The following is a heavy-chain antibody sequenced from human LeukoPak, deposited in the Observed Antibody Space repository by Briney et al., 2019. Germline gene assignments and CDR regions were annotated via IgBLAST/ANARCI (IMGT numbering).Heavy chain of an antibody. V-gene: IGHV3-74*01. D-gene: IGHD6-19*01. CDR2: IKTDGTTT. J-gene: IGHJ4*02. Sequence: PGGSLRLSCAASGFTFSSYWMHWVRQAPGEGLVWVSRIKTDGTTTNYADSVKGRFTVSRDNAKDTLYLQMNSLRAEDTAVYYCARGPYTSGVYRLDYWGQGILVTVSS. CDR3: ARGPYTSGVYRLDY. CDR1: GFTFSSYW.